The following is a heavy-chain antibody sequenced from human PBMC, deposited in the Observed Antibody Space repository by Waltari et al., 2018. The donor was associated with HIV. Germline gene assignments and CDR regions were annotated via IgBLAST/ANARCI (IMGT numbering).Heavy chain of an antibody. CDR1: GFTVTGSW. D-gene: IGHD3-16*01. CDR2: RSLDGTT. V-gene: IGHV3-74*01. CDR3: ARDRYAGGWFGY. Sequence: DVQLVESGGGLVQPGGSLRLSCVASGFTVTGSWMHWVRQVPGKGPVWASRRSLDGTTVYADSVKGRLTISRDNAKNTLYLQMNTLRAEDTAVYYCARDRYAGGWFGYWGQGTLVTVSS. J-gene: IGHJ4*02.